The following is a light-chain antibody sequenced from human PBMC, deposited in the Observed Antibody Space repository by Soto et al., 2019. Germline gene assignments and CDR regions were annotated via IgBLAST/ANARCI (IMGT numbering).Light chain of an antibody. V-gene: IGKV3-11*01. J-gene: IGKJ5*01. Sequence: EIVLTQSPATLSLSPGERATLSCRASQSVSSYLAWYQQKPGQDPLLLIYDASNRATGIPARCSGSGSRTYFTLIISLLPHDDFTFYCRQHRSNLITFGQGTQLEIK. CDR2: DAS. CDR1: QSVSSY. CDR3: QHRSNLIT.